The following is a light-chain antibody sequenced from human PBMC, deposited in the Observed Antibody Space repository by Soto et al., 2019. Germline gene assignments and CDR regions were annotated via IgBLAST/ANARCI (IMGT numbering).Light chain of an antibody. CDR2: GAS. J-gene: IGKJ1*01. V-gene: IGKV3-20*01. CDR1: QSVSSSY. CDR3: QQYETSPRT. Sequence: EIVLTQSPGTLSLSPGERATLSCRASQSVSSSYLAWYQQKPGQAPRLLIYGASSRATGIPARFSGSGSGTDFTLTISRLEPEDFAVYYCQQYETSPRTFGQGTKVEVK.